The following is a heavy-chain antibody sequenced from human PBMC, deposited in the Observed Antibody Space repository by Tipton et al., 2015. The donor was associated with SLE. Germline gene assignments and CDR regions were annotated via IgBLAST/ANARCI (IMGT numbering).Heavy chain of an antibody. CDR3: GKDYYGLGSYVDI. CDR1: GYTFIGYY. Sequence: QSGPEVKEPGASVKVSCKASGYTFIGYYIHWVRQAPGQGLEWMGRIDPYTGVTDFAQSFQGRVTMTKDTSITTAFMEMSGLRSDDAAVYFCGKDYYGLGSYVDIWGQGTLVTVSS. V-gene: IGHV1-2*06. CDR2: IDPYTGVT. D-gene: IGHD3-10*01. J-gene: IGHJ4*02.